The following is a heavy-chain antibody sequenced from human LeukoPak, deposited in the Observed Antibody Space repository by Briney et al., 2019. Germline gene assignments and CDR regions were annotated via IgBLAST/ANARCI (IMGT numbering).Heavy chain of an antibody. Sequence: GGSLRLSCAASGFTFHNAMNWVRQAPGKGLEWVSLISGSGDSTYYADSVKGRFTISRDTAKNTLYLQMNSLRAEDTAVYYCAKDQDRFTCSSDYWGQGTLVTVSS. CDR3: AKDQDRFTCSSDY. CDR1: GFTFHNA. CDR2: ISGSGDST. V-gene: IGHV3-23*01. J-gene: IGHJ4*02. D-gene: IGHD3-16*01.